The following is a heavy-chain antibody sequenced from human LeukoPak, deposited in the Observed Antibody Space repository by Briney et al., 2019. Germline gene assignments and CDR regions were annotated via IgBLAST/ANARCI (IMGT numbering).Heavy chain of an antibody. D-gene: IGHD1-26*01. V-gene: IGHV1-18*01. Sequence: ASVKVSCKASGYTFTSYDISWVRQAPGQGLEWMGWISAYNGNTKYAQKLQGRVTMTTDTSTSTAYMELRSLRSDDTAVYYCARASGSYWWFDSWGQGTLVTVSS. CDR2: ISAYNGNT. CDR3: ARASGSYWWFDS. J-gene: IGHJ5*01. CDR1: GYTFTSYD.